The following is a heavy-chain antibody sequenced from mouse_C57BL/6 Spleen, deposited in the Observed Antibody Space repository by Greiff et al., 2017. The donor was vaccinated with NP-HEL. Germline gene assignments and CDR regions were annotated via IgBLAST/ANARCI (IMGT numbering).Heavy chain of an antibody. CDR3: ARDRSNHYAMDY. CDR1: GFTFSSYA. Sequence: DVKLVESGGGLVKPGGSLKLSCAASGFTFSSYAMSWVRQTPEKRLEWVATISDGGSYTYYPDNVKGRFTISRDNAKNNLYLQMSHLKSEDTAMYYCARDRSNHYAMDYWGQGTSVTVSS. V-gene: IGHV5-4*01. CDR2: ISDGGSYT. J-gene: IGHJ4*01. D-gene: IGHD2-5*01.